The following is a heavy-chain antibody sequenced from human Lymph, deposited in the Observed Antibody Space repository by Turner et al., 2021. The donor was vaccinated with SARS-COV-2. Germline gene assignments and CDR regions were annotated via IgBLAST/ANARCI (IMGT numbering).Heavy chain of an antibody. D-gene: IGHD6-19*01. CDR1: GGSISSSSYY. CDR2: LYYSGST. V-gene: IGHV4-39*01. Sequence: QLQLQESGPGLVKPSETLSHTCTVSGGSISSSSYYWGWSRKPPGKGLYWIGSLYYSGSTYYNPPLSSRVTISVVTSKIQFSLKLSSVTAADTSVYYCARRRQWLVHCYFDLWGRGTLVTVSS. J-gene: IGHJ2*01. CDR3: ARRRQWLVHCYFDL.